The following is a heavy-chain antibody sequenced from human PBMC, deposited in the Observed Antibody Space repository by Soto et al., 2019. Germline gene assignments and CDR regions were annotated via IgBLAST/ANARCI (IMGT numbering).Heavy chain of an antibody. Sequence: EVQLLESGGGLVQPGMSLRLSCAASGFTFSSYAMSWVRQAPGKGLELVSAISGIGHSTYYADSVKGRFTISRDNSKKTLYLQMHSLRAEDTAVYYCAKRIMATIGHFDSWGQGTLVTVSS. D-gene: IGHD5-12*01. V-gene: IGHV3-23*01. CDR3: AKRIMATIGHFDS. CDR1: GFTFSSYA. CDR2: ISGIGHST. J-gene: IGHJ4*02.